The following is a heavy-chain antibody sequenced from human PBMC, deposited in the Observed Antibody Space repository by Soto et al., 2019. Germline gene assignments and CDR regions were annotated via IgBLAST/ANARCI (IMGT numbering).Heavy chain of an antibody. V-gene: IGHV3-30*04. J-gene: IGHJ4*02. CDR1: GFTFSSYS. CDR3: ARDRQKALVVVAATGGFDY. D-gene: IGHD2-15*01. Sequence: GGSLRLSCAVSGFTFSSYSMHWVRQDPDMGLEWVAFISFAGNNKYYADSVKGRFTISRDNSNDMLYLEMNSLRPDDTAVYYCARDRQKALVVVAATGGFDYWGQGTPVTVSS. CDR2: ISFAGNNK.